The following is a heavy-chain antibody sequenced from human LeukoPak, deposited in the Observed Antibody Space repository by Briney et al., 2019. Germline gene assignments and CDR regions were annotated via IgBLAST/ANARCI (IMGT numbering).Heavy chain of an antibody. J-gene: IGHJ4*02. V-gene: IGHV1-2*02. D-gene: IGHD2-2*01. Sequence: ASVKVSCKASGYTFTDYYMHWVRQAPGQGFEWMGWINPNDGDTNYAQKFQGRVTMTRDTSIGTAHMEVSRLRSDDTAVYYCARANFLYCSSSTCLFDYWGQGTLVTVSS. CDR2: INPNDGDT. CDR1: GYTFTDYY. CDR3: ARANFLYCSSSTCLFDY.